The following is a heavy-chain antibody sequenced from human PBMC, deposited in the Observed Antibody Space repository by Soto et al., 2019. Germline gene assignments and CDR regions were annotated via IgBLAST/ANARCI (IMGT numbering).Heavy chain of an antibody. Sequence: GASVKVSCKASGYTFTGYYMHWVRQAPGQGLEWMGWINPNSGGTNYAQKFQGWVNMNRDTSISTAYMEQSRLRSDDTAIYYYARAYCGGDCYTHAFDIWGQGTMVTVSS. CDR3: ARAYCGGDCYTHAFDI. V-gene: IGHV1-2*04. D-gene: IGHD2-21*02. CDR1: GYTFTGYY. J-gene: IGHJ3*02. CDR2: INPNSGGT.